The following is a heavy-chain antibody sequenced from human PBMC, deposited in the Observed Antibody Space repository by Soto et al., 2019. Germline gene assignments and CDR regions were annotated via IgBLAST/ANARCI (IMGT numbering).Heavy chain of an antibody. CDR1: GFTFSRYW. D-gene: IGHD5-12*01. CDR2: IKEDGSEK. Sequence: GGSLRLSCAASGFTFSRYWMSWVRQAPGKGLEWVANIKEDGSEKHYVDSVKGRFTVSRDNAKNSLYLQMNSLRAEDTAVYYCAREELVATIRPRGLWDSGPDYYYYMDVWGKGTTVTVSS. J-gene: IGHJ6*03. CDR3: AREELVATIRPRGLWDSGPDYYYYMDV. V-gene: IGHV3-7*01.